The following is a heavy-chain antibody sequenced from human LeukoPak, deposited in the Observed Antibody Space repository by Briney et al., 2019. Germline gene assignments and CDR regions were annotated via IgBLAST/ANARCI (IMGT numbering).Heavy chain of an antibody. J-gene: IGHJ4*02. CDR2: IGGSGAIT. CDR1: GLSFSSHA. Sequence: PGGSLRLSCAASGLSFSSHAMTWVRQAPGKGLEWVSGIGGSGAITSYADSVTGRFTSSRDNSKNTLYLLMNSLRAEDTAIYFCARCFGVPSAGNFDFWGRGTLVTVSS. V-gene: IGHV3-23*01. D-gene: IGHD6-13*01. CDR3: ARCFGVPSAGNFDF.